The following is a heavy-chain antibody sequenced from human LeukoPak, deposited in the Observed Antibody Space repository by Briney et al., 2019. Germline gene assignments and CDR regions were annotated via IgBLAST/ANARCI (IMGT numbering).Heavy chain of an antibody. CDR3: ARVMVYAPYYFDY. J-gene: IGHJ4*02. CDR2: IYTSGST. CDR1: GGSISSYY. V-gene: IGHV4-4*07. D-gene: IGHD2-8*01. Sequence: SETLSLTCTVSGGSISSYYWSWIRQPAGKGLEWIGRIYTSGSTDYNPSLKSRVTISVDKSKNQFSLKLSSVTAADTAVYYCARVMVYAPYYFDYWGQGTLVTVSS.